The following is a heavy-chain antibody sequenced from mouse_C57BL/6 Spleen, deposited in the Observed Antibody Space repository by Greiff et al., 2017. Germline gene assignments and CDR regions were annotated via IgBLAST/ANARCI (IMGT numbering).Heavy chain of an antibody. V-gene: IGHV1-78*01. D-gene: IGHD1-1*01. CDR1: GYTFTDHT. J-gene: IGHJ2*01. CDR2: IYPRDGST. Sequence: QVQLQQSDAELVKPGASVKISCKVSGYTFTDHTIHWMKQRPEQGLEWIGYIYPRDGSTTYNEKFKGKATLTADQSSSTAYMHLNSMTSEDSAVYFCARAPYYGSSYYFDYWGQGTTLTVSS. CDR3: ARAPYYGSSYYFDY.